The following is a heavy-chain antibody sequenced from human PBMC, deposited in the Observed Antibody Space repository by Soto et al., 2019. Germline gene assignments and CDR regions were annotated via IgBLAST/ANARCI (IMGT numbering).Heavy chain of an antibody. D-gene: IGHD4-17*01. V-gene: IGHV4-34*01. CDR1: GGSFSGYY. CDR2: INHSGST. Sequence: PSETLSLTCAVYGGSFSGYYWSWIRQPPGKGLEWIGEINHSGSTNYNPSLKSRVTISVGTSKNQFSLKLSSVTAADTAVYYCARVDDYGDLDYYGMDVWGQGTTVTVSS. J-gene: IGHJ6*02. CDR3: ARVDDYGDLDYYGMDV.